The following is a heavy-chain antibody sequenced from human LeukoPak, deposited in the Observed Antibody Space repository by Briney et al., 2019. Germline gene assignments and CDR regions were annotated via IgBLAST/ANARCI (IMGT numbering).Heavy chain of an antibody. CDR2: IIPIFGTA. D-gene: IGHD3-22*01. V-gene: IGHV1-69*13. CDR3: ARDQAEYYYDSSGYSLGFDP. CDR1: GYTFTSNY. Sequence: GASVKVSCKAFGYTFTSNYMHWVRQAPGQGLEWMGGIIPIFGTANYAQKFQGRVTITADESTSTAYMELSSLRSEDTAVYYCARDQAEYYYDSSGYSLGFDPWGQGTLVTVSS. J-gene: IGHJ5*02.